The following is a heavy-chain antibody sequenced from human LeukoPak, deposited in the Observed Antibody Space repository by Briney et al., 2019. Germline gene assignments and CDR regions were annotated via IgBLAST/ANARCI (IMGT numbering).Heavy chain of an antibody. Sequence: ASVKVSCKASGYTFTSYGISWVRQAPGQGLEWMGWISAYNGNTNYAQKLQGRVTMTTDTSTSTAYMELRSLRSDDTAVYYCARDYGATIVGAPSGFDYWGQGTLVTVSS. V-gene: IGHV1-18*01. CDR2: ISAYNGNT. CDR1: GYTFTSYG. J-gene: IGHJ4*02. D-gene: IGHD1-26*01. CDR3: ARDYGATIVGAPSGFDY.